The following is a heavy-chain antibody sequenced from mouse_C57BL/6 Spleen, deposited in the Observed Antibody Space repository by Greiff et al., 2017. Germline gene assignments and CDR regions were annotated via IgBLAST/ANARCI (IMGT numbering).Heavy chain of an antibody. V-gene: IGHV5-4*01. CDR3: ARDHPLLQGYFDY. J-gene: IGHJ2*01. CDR1: GFTFSSYA. Sequence: EVQLLQSGGGLVKPGGSLKLSCAASGFTFSSYAMSWVRQTPEKGLEWVATISDGGSYTYYPDNVKGRFTISRDNAKNNLYLQMSHLKSEDTAMYDGARDHPLLQGYFDYWGQGTTLTGPS. D-gene: IGHD1-1*01. CDR2: ISDGGSYT.